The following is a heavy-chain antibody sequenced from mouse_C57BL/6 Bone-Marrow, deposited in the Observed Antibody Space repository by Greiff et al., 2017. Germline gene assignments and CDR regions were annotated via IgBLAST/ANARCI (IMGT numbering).Heavy chain of an antibody. J-gene: IGHJ1*03. CDR2: IDPSDSYT. V-gene: IGHV1-59*01. CDR3: ARYYDYDDWYFDV. CDR1: GFTFTSYW. Sequence: VQLQQPGAELVRPGTSVKLSCKASGFTFTSYWMHWVKQRPGQGLEWIGVIDPSDSYTNYNQKFKGKATWTVDTSSSTAYMQLSSLTSEDSAVYYCARYYDYDDWYFDVWGTGTTVTVSS. D-gene: IGHD2-4*01.